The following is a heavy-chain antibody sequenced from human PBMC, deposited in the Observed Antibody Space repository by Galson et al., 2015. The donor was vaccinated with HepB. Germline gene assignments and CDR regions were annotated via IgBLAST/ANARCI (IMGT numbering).Heavy chain of an antibody. J-gene: IGHJ3*02. CDR2: IYPGDSDT. Sequence: QSGAEVKKPGESLKISCKGSGYSFTSYWIGWVRQMPGKGLECMGIIYPGDSDTRYSPSFQGQVTISADKSISTAYLQWSSLKASDTAMYYCARRITTGTGFDAFDIWGQGTMVTVSS. CDR3: ARRITTGTGFDAFDI. V-gene: IGHV5-51*03. D-gene: IGHD1-1*01. CDR1: GYSFTSYW.